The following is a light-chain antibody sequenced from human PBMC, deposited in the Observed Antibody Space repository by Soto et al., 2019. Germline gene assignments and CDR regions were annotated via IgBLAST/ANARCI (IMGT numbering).Light chain of an antibody. J-gene: IGLJ1*01. Sequence: QSARTQPASVSGSPGQSITISCTGTSSDVGGYNYVSWYQQHPGKAPKLMIYEVSNRPSGVSNRFSGSKSDNTASLTISGLQAEDEADYYCSSYTSSSTLLYVFGTGTKVTV. CDR2: EVS. V-gene: IGLV2-14*01. CDR1: SSDVGGYNY. CDR3: SSYTSSSTLLYV.